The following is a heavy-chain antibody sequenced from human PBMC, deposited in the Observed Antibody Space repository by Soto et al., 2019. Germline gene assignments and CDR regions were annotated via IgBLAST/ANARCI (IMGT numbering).Heavy chain of an antibody. Sequence: EAQLVESGGGLVQPGGSLRLSCAASEFTFSSYSMNWVRQAPGKGLEWISYISSSSSIIYYADSVRGRFTISRDNAKNSLYLQLNSLRDEDTAVYYFARDAPPVWHFDYWCQGTLVTVSS. J-gene: IGHJ4*02. V-gene: IGHV3-48*02. CDR3: ARDAPPVWHFDY. CDR1: EFTFSSYS. CDR2: ISSSSSII.